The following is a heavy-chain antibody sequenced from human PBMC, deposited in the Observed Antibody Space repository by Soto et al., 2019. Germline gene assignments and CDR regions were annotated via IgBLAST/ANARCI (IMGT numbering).Heavy chain of an antibody. J-gene: IGHJ6*03. Sequence: PSETLSLTCTVSGGFISSSRFYWGWIRQPPGKGLEWIGHMFYSGSTYYNPSLKSRIAVSIDTSKNQFSLRLGSVTAADTAVYYCARVGRVTGVYYYYMDVWGKGTTVTVSS. CDR3: ARVGRVTGVYYYYMDV. CDR2: MFYSGST. CDR1: GGFISSSRFY. D-gene: IGHD2-21*02. V-gene: IGHV4-39*01.